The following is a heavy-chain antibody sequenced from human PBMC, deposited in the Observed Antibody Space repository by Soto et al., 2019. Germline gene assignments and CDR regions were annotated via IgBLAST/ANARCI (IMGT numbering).Heavy chain of an antibody. Sequence: ASVKVSCKASGYTFTSLDINWVRQATGQGLEWMGWMNPNSGSTGSAQKFQGRVAMTRDTSINTAYMELSSLRSDDTAVYYCARGRGYSDGIDYWGQGTLVTVSS. CDR3: ARGRGYSDGIDY. D-gene: IGHD2-15*01. J-gene: IGHJ4*02. CDR1: GYTFTSLD. CDR2: MNPNSGST. V-gene: IGHV1-8*01.